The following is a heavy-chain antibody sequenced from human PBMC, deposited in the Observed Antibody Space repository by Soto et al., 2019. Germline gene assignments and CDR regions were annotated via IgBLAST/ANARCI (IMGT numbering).Heavy chain of an antibody. J-gene: IGHJ4*02. CDR1: GFTFTRYS. CDR2: ISSTTNYI. V-gene: IGHV3-21*01. CDR3: ARESEDLTSNFDY. Sequence: GGSLRLSCAASGFTFTRYSMNWVRQAPGRGLEWVSSISSTTNYIYYADSMKGRFTVSRDNAKNSVYLEMNSLSAEDTAVCYCARESEDLTSNFDYWGQGTLVTVSS.